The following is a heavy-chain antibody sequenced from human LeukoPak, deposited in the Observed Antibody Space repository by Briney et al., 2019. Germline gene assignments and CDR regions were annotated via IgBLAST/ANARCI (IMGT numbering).Heavy chain of an antibody. J-gene: IGHJ4*02. CDR1: GFTFSRYA. CDR2: ISSNGGST. V-gene: IGHV3-64D*06. CDR3: VKDSSSGSYFDY. Sequence: PGGSLRLSCSASGFTFSRYAMHWVRQAPGKGLEYVSAISSNGGSTYYADSVKGRFTISRDNSRYTLHLQMSSLRVEDTAVYYCVKDSSSGSYFDYWGQGTLVTVSS. D-gene: IGHD3-10*01.